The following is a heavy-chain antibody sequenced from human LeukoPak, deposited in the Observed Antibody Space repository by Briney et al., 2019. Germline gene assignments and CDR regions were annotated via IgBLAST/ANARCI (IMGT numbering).Heavy chain of an antibody. CDR1: GYTFTGYY. D-gene: IGHD3-3*01. CDR2: INPNSGGT. V-gene: IGHV1-2*02. Sequence: WASVKVSCKASGYTFTGYYMHWVRQAPGQGLEWMGWINPNSGGTNYAQKFQGRVTMTRDTSISTAYMELSSLRSEDTAVYYCARLNYDFWSGYFPDYWGQGTLVTVSS. CDR3: ARLNYDFWSGYFPDY. J-gene: IGHJ4*02.